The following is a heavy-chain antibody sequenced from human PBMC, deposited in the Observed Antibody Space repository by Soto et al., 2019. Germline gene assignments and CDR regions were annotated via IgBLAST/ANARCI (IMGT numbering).Heavy chain of an antibody. CDR2: ISGSGGST. J-gene: IGHJ4*02. Sequence: GGSLRLSCAASGFTFSSYAMSWVRQAPGKGLEWVSAISGSGGSTYYADSVKGRFTISRDNSKNTLYLQMNSLRAEDTAVYYCAKGEGDIVVVVAATLDYWGQGTLVTVSS. CDR3: AKGEGDIVVVVAATLDY. V-gene: IGHV3-23*01. CDR1: GFTFSSYA. D-gene: IGHD2-15*01.